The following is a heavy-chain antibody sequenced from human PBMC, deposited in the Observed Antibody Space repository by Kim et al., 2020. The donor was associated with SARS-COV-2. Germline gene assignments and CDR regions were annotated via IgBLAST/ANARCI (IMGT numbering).Heavy chain of an antibody. CDR1: GGSFSGYY. D-gene: IGHD6-13*01. CDR3: ARAGYSSSWYGLSGWFDP. V-gene: IGHV4-34*01. CDR2: INHSGST. J-gene: IGHJ5*02. Sequence: SETLSLTCAVYGGSFSGYYWSWIRQPPGKGLEWIGEINHSGSTNYNPSLKSRVTISVDTSKNQFSLKLSSVTAADTAVYYCARAGYSSSWYGLSGWFDPWGQGTLVTVSS.